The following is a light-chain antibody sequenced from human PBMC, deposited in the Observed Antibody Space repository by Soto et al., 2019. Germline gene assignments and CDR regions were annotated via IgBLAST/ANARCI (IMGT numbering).Light chain of an antibody. CDR2: DTS. V-gene: IGKV3-20*01. Sequence: EIVLMQSPGTLSLSPGEGDTLSCRASQSVNSNYLAWCQQKPGQAPPVLIFDTSRRATGVPDRFSGSGSGTDFTLTISRLEPDDFAVYYCQQYGSSQFTFGPGTKVNIK. CDR1: QSVNSNY. J-gene: IGKJ3*01. CDR3: QQYGSSQFT.